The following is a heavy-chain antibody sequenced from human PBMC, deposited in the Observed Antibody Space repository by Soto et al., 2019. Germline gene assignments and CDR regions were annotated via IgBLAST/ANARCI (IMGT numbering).Heavy chain of an antibody. V-gene: IGHV4-31*03. CDR1: GGSISSGGYY. Sequence: SETLSLTCTVSGGSISSGGYYWSWIRQHPGKGLEWIGYIYYNGSTYYNPSLKSRVTISVDTSKNQFSLKLSSVTAADTAVYYCARGVVVVTADNWFDPWGQGTLVTVSS. CDR2: IYYNGST. CDR3: ARGVVVVTADNWFDP. J-gene: IGHJ5*02. D-gene: IGHD2-21*02.